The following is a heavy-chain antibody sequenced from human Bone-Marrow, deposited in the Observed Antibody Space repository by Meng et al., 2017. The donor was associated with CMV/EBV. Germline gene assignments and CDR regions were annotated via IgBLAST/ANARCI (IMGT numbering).Heavy chain of an antibody. D-gene: IGHD2-8*01. CDR2: IIPILGIA. J-gene: IGHJ5*02. Sequence: SVKVSCKASGGTFSSYTISWVRQAPGQGLEWMGRIIPILGIANYAQKFQGRVTMTRDTSTSTVYMELSSLRSEDTAVYYCARGTSNSFDPWGQGTLVTVSS. V-gene: IGHV1-69*02. CDR1: GGTFSSYT. CDR3: ARGTSNSFDP.